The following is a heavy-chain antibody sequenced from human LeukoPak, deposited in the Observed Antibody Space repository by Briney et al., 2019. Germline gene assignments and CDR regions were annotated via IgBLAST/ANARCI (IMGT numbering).Heavy chain of an antibody. CDR1: GVSINSGSYY. D-gene: IGHD3-16*01. CDR2: IYYSGST. CDR3: TRGAGWLIDY. Sequence: SETLSLTCTVSGVSINSGSYYWVWIRQPPGKGLEWIGSIYYSGSTYYSPSLKSRVTISADTSKNQFSLKLNSLTTADTAVYYCTRGAGWLIDYWGQGILVTVSS. V-gene: IGHV4-39*07. J-gene: IGHJ4*02.